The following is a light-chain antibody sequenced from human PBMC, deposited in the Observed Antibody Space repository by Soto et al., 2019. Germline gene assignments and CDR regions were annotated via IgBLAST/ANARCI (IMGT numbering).Light chain of an antibody. Sequence: EIVLTQSPGTLSLSPGERATLSCRASQSVSSSYLAWYQQKPGQAPRLLIYGASSRATDISDRFSGSGSGTDFTLTISRLEPEDFAVYYCQQYGSSPPITFGQGTRLEIK. CDR1: QSVSSSY. CDR3: QQYGSSPPIT. J-gene: IGKJ5*01. CDR2: GAS. V-gene: IGKV3-20*01.